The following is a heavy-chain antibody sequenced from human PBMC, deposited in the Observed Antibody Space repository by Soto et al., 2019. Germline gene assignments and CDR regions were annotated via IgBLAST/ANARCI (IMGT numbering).Heavy chain of an antibody. D-gene: IGHD1-20*01. J-gene: IGHJ5*02. CDR1: GGSFSGYY. CDR3: ARRLTGATRRSDP. Sequence: QVLLQQWGAGLLKPSETLSLTCAVYGGSFSGYYWSWSRQPPGKGLEWIGEINDSGSTNYNPSLKSRVTISVDTSKNQFSLSLRSVTAADTAVYYCARRLTGATRRSDPWGQGTLVTVSS. V-gene: IGHV4-34*02. CDR2: INDSGST.